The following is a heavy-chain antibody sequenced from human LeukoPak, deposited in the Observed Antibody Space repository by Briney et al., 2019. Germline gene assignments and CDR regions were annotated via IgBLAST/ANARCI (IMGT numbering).Heavy chain of an antibody. CDR1: GGSISSYY. J-gene: IGHJ4*02. CDR2: IYYTGAT. CDR3: ARAGYSYSTGYYIDY. D-gene: IGHD5-18*01. Sequence: SETLSLTCTVSGGSISSYYWSWIRLPPGKGLEWIGYIYYTGATYYNPSLKSRVTISLGTSKNQFSLKLSSVTAADAAVYYCARAGYSYSTGYYIDYWGQGALVTVSS. V-gene: IGHV4-59*01.